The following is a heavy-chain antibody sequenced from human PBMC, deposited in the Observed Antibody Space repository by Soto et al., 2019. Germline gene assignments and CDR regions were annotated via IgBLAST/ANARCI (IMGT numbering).Heavy chain of an antibody. CDR3: ARGPSTYYYDSSGYNFDY. V-gene: IGHV4-34*01. D-gene: IGHD3-22*01. J-gene: IGHJ4*02. CDR1: GGSFSGYY. Sequence: SETLSLTCAVYGGSFSGYYWSWIRQPPGKGLEWIGEINHSGSTNYNPSLKSRVTISVDTSKNQFSLKLSSVTAADTAVYYCARGPSTYYYDSSGYNFDYWGQGTLVTVS. CDR2: INHSGST.